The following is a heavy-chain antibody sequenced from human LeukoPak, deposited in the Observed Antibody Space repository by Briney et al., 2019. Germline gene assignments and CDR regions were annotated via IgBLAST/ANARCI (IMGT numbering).Heavy chain of an antibody. CDR3: ARDIGAWSAY. CDR1: GFTFSNYW. CDR2: IHPDGSTP. Sequence: GGSLRLSCAASGFTFSNYWIHWVRQAPGKGLVYVSCIHPDGSTPVYADSVKGRFTISRDNANNMVYLQMNSLRAEDTAVYYCARDIGAWSAYWGQGTLVTVSS. V-gene: IGHV3-74*01. D-gene: IGHD6-19*01. J-gene: IGHJ4*02.